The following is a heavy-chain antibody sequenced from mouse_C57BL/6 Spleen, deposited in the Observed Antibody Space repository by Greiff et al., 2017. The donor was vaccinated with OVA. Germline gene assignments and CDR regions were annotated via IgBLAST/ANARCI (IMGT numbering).Heavy chain of an antibody. CDR1: GYSITSGYY. J-gene: IGHJ4*01. CDR3: ARVDYDGGGAMDY. CDR2: ISYDGSN. Sequence: EVQLQESGPGLVKPSQSLSLTCSVTGYSITSGYYWNWIRQFPGNKLEWMGYISYDGSNNYNQSLKNRISITRDTSKNQFFLKLNSVTTEDTATDYCARVDYDGGGAMDYWGQGTSVTVSS. V-gene: IGHV3-6*01. D-gene: IGHD2-4*01.